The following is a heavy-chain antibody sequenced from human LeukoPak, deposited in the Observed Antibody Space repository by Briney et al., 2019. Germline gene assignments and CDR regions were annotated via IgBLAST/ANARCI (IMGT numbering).Heavy chain of an antibody. CDR3: ARVWGNYYDSSGYYWAESPTLFDY. CDR2: ISSSGSTI. V-gene: IGHV3-48*03. CDR1: GFTFSSYE. J-gene: IGHJ4*02. D-gene: IGHD3-22*01. Sequence: PGGSLRLSCAASGFTFSSYEMNWVRQAPGKGLEWVSYISSSGSTIYYADSVKGRFTISRDNAKNSLYLQMNSLRAEDTAVYYCARVWGNYYDSSGYYWAESPTLFDYWGQGTLVTVSS.